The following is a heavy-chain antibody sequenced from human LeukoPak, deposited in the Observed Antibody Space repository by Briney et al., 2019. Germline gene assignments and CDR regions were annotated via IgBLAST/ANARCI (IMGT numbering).Heavy chain of an antibody. V-gene: IGHV1-8*03. J-gene: IGHJ6*03. Sequence: ASVKVSCKASGGTFTSYDINWVRQATGQGLEWMGWMNPNSGNTGYAQKFQGRVTITRNTSISSAYMELSSLRSEDTAVYYCARVHRRYCSSTSCSVYYYYYYMDVWGKGTTVTVSS. D-gene: IGHD2-2*01. CDR2: MNPNSGNT. CDR3: ARVHRRYCSSTSCSVYYYYYYMDV. CDR1: GGTFTSYD.